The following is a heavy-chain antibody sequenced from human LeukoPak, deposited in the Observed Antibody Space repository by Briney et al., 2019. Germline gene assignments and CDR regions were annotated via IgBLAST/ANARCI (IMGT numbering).Heavy chain of an antibody. CDR3: AREGYYYGSGSYADWFDP. V-gene: IGHV4-30-4*01. CDR2: IYYTGTT. D-gene: IGHD3-10*01. J-gene: IGHJ5*02. CDR1: GGSIISGDYY. Sequence: SETLSLTCNVSGGSIISGDYYWSWIRQSPGKGLEWIGYIYYTGTTYYNPSLKSRVNMSIDTSKNQFSLKLSSVTAADTAVYYCAREGYYYGSGSYADWFDPWGQGTLVTVSS.